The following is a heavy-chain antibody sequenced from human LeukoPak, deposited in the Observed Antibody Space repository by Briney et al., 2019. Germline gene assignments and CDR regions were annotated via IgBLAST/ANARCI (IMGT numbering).Heavy chain of an antibody. CDR1: GFSLSTSGMC. Sequence: SGPALVKPTQTLTLTCTFSGFSLSTSGMCVSWIRQPPGKALEWLARIDWDDDKYYSTSLKTRLTISKDTSKNQVVLTMTNMDPVDTATYYCARLGRPDRAYYGMDVWGQGTTVTVSS. CDR2: IDWDDDK. CDR3: ARLGRPDRAYYGMDV. V-gene: IGHV2-70*11. D-gene: IGHD6-6*01. J-gene: IGHJ6*02.